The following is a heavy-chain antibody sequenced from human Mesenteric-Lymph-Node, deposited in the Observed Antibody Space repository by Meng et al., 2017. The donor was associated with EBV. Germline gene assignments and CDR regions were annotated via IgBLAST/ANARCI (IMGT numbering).Heavy chain of an antibody. Sequence: QVPLTQWGAGLLKPSETLSLTCAVYGGSVSGYYWNWIRQPPGKGLEWIGEINDSGSTNYNPSLKSRVTISLDTSKNQFSLKLSSVTAADTAVYYCARLARGDDIWGTYRYFDYWGQGTLVTGSS. D-gene: IGHD3-16*02. J-gene: IGHJ4*02. CDR1: GGSVSGYY. V-gene: IGHV4-34*01. CDR3: ARLARGDDIWGTYRYFDY. CDR2: INDSGST.